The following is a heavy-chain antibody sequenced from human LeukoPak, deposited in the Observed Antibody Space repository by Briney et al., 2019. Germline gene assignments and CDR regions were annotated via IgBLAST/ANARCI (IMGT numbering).Heavy chain of an antibody. D-gene: IGHD6-6*01. Sequence: SETLSLTCAVYGGSFSGYYWSWIRQPPGKGLEWIGKINHSGSTNYNPSLKSRVTISVDTSKNQFSLKLSSVTAADTAVYYCARDSKYSSSSYYYYYMDVWGKGTTVTVSS. CDR3: ARDSKYSSSSYYYYYMDV. V-gene: IGHV4-34*01. CDR2: INHSGST. J-gene: IGHJ6*03. CDR1: GGSFSGYY.